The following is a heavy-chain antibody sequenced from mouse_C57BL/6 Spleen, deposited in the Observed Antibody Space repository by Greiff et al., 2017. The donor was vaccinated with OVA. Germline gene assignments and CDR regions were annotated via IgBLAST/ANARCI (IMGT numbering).Heavy chain of an antibody. D-gene: IGHD1-1*01. V-gene: IGHV1-15*01. CDR1: GYTFTDYE. Sequence: VQLQQSGAELVRPGASVPLSCKASGYTFTDYEMHWVKQTPVHGLEWIGAIDPETGGTAYNQKFKGKAILTADKSSSTAYMELRSLTSEDSAVYYCTRDYGSEFAYWGQGTLVTVSA. J-gene: IGHJ3*01. CDR2: IDPETGGT. CDR3: TRDYGSEFAY.